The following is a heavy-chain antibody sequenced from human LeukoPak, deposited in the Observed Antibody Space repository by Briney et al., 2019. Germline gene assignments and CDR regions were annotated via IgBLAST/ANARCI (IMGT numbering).Heavy chain of an antibody. Sequence: GESLKISCKGSGYSFTSYWIGWVRQMPGKGLERMGIIYPGDSDTRYSPSFQGQVTIPADKSISTAYLQWSSLKASDTAMYYCARRRGRGYSYGPIDYWGQGTLVTVSS. CDR1: GYSFTSYW. D-gene: IGHD5-18*01. J-gene: IGHJ4*02. V-gene: IGHV5-51*01. CDR2: IYPGDSDT. CDR3: ARRRGRGYSYGPIDY.